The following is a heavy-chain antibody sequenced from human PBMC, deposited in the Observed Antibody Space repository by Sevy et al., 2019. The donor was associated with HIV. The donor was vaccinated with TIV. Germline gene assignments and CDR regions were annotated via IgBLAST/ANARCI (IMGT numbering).Heavy chain of an antibody. J-gene: IGHJ4*01. CDR3: VREGLGGYSYSLDY. CDR1: GFSFSIYW. V-gene: IGHV3-7*01. D-gene: IGHD5-18*01. Sequence: GGSLRLSCAASGFSFSIYWMIWVRQAPGKGLEWVATMKQDGSEVEYVDSVKGRFTISRDNAKNSLFLQMNSLSAEDTAVYYCVREGLGGYSYSLDYWGHGTLVTVSS. CDR2: MKQDGSEV.